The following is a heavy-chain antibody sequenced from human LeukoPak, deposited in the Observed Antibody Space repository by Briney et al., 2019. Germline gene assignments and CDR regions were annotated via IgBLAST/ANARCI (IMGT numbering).Heavy chain of an antibody. CDR3: ARDKRHSYGRYFDH. CDR1: GDSISTYH. D-gene: IGHD5-18*01. V-gene: IGHV4-59*01. Sequence: SETLSLTCNVSGDSISTYHWNWIRKPPGRGLEWIGYMQSTGNSNYNPSLKSRVSMSVDTSKNRIILNLSSVTAADTAVYYCARDKRHSYGRYFDHWGQGLLVTVSS. CDR2: MQSTGNS. J-gene: IGHJ4*02.